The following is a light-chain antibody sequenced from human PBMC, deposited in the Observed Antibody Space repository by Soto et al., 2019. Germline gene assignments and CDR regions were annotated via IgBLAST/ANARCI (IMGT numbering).Light chain of an antibody. J-gene: IGKJ5*01. V-gene: IGKV3-20*01. Sequence: EFVLTQSPGTLSLSPEERATLSCRASQSVGSNYLAWYQQKPGQAPRLLIYGASSRATGIADRFSGSGSGTDFTLTISRLEPEDFALYYCQQYGYSPITFGQGARLEIK. CDR1: QSVGSNY. CDR3: QQYGYSPIT. CDR2: GAS.